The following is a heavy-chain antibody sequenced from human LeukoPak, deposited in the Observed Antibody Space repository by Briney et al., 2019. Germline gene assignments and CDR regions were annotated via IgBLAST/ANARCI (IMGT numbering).Heavy chain of an antibody. CDR3: ARVAFGLYVMDV. V-gene: IGHV3-21*01. Sequence: GGSLRLSCAASGLTFTTYSMNWVRQAPGEGLEWVSSISSDSSYIFYADSLKGRFTISRDNAKNSLYLQMISLRAEDTAVYYCARVAFGLYVMDVWGQGTTVTVSS. CDR2: ISSDSSYI. J-gene: IGHJ6*02. D-gene: IGHD3/OR15-3a*01. CDR1: GLTFTTYS.